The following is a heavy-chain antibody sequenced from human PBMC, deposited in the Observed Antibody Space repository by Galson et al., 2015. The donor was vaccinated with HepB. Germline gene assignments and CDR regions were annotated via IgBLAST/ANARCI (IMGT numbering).Heavy chain of an antibody. V-gene: IGHV3-23*01. CDR3: AKGYGLFDS. Sequence: SLRLSCAASGFGFDTHAMSWVRQAPGKGLGWISGISGNGDSTFYGDSVKGRFTVSRDNSNNMLYLQMNSLRAEDAGLYFCAKGYGLFDSWGQGILVTVSS. J-gene: IGHJ5*01. CDR2: ISGNGDST. CDR1: GFGFDTHA. D-gene: IGHD5-18*01.